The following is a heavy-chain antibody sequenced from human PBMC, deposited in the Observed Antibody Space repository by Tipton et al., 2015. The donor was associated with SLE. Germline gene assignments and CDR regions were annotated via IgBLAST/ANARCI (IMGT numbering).Heavy chain of an antibody. CDR1: GDSVSSNSAA. CDR3: ARDNRKQWLVYGDAFDI. Sequence: LRLSCAISGDSVSSNSAAWNWIRQSPSRGLEWLGRTYYRSKWYNDYAVSVKSRITINPDTSKNQFSLQLNSVTPEDTAVYYCARDNRKQWLVYGDAFDIWGQGTKVTVSS. V-gene: IGHV6-1*01. CDR2: TYYRSKWYN. J-gene: IGHJ3*02. D-gene: IGHD6-19*01.